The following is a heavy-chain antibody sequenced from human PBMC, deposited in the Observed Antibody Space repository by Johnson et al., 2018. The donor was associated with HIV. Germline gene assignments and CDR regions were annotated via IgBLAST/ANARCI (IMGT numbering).Heavy chain of an antibody. CDR2: ISYDGSNK. D-gene: IGHD1-1*01. CDR3: ARPLDWKDLSDALDI. V-gene: IGHV3-30*04. J-gene: IGHJ3*02. CDR1: GFTFSSYA. Sequence: QVQLVESGGGSVQPGGSLRLSCAASGFTFSSYAMHWVRQAPGKGLEWVAVISYDGSNKYYADSVKGRFTISRDNSKNTLYLQMNSLRADDTAMYYCARPLDWKDLSDALDIWGQGTMVSVSS.